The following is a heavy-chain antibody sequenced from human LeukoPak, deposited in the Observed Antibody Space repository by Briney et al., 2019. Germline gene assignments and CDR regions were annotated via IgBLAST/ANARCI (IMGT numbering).Heavy chain of an antibody. D-gene: IGHD6-6*01. Sequence: GGSLRLSCAASGFTFSSYWMHWVRQASGKGLVWVSRINSDGSSTSYADSVKGRFTISRDNAKNTLYLQMNSLRAEDTAVYYCARVAISSSYQIYFDYWGQGTLVTVSS. J-gene: IGHJ4*02. V-gene: IGHV3-74*01. CDR3: ARVAISSSYQIYFDY. CDR2: INSDGSST. CDR1: GFTFSSYW.